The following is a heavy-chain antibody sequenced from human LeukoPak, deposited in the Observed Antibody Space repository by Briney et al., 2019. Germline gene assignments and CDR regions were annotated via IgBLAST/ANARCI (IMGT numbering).Heavy chain of an antibody. V-gene: IGHV3-21*04. J-gene: IGHJ6*01. CDR2: ISSSSSSI. CDR1: GFTFNSYS. CDR3: AKDPCMVV. Sequence: GGSLRLSCAASGFTFNSYSMNWVRQAPGKGLEWVSSISSSSSSIYYADSVKGRFTVSRDNAKNSLSLQMKSLKTGDRALYYCAKDPCMVVFGRGTTVTVAS.